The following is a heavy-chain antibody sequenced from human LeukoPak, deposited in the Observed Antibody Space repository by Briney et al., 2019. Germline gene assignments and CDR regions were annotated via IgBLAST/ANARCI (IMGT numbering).Heavy chain of an antibody. CDR3: ARDGVAGITRDYFDY. CDR2: ISSSSSYT. J-gene: IGHJ4*02. V-gene: IGHV3-11*06. Sequence: GGSLRLSCAASGLTFSDYYMSWIRQAPGKGQEWVSYISSSSSYTNYADSVKGRFTISRDNAKNSLYLQMNSLRAEDTAVYYCARDGVAGITRDYFDYWGQGTLVTVSS. CDR1: GLTFSDYY. D-gene: IGHD2-21*01.